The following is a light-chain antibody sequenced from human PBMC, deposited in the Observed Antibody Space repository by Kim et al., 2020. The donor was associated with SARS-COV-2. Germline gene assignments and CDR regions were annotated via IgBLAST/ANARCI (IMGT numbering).Light chain of an antibody. CDR1: QSVSSN. V-gene: IGKV3-15*01. CDR2: GAS. CDR3: QQYNNWPPVT. J-gene: IGKJ1*01. Sequence: EIVMTQSPATLSVSPGERATLSCRASQSVSSNLAWFQQKPGQAPRLLIYGASTRATGIPARFSGSGSGTEFTLTISSLQSEDFAVYYCQQYNNWPPVTFGQGTKVDIK.